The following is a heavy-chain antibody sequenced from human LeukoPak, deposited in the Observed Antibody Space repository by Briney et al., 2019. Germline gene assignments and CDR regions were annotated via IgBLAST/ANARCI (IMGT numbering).Heavy chain of an antibody. CDR2: INPNSGGT. CDR1: RYTFTGYY. J-gene: IGHJ4*02. V-gene: IGHV1-2*02. Sequence: ASVKVSCKASRYTFTGYYMHWVRQAPGQGLEWMGWINPNSGGTNCAQKFQGRVTMTRDTSISTAYMELSRLRSDDTAVYYCARLHQVRYFDYWGQGTLVTVSS. CDR3: ARLHQVRYFDY.